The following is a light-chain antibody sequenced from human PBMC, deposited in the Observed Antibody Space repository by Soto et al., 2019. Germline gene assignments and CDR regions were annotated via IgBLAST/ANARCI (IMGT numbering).Light chain of an antibody. Sequence: QSALTQPPSVSGAPGQRVTISCSGSSSNFGAGYDVHWYQQLPGTAPRLLIYDNTNRPSGVPDRFSGSKSGTSASLAITGLQAEDEADYYCQSYDNDLSGSVFGGGTKVTVL. J-gene: IGLJ2*01. V-gene: IGLV1-40*01. CDR1: SSNFGAGYD. CDR3: QSYDNDLSGSV. CDR2: DNT.